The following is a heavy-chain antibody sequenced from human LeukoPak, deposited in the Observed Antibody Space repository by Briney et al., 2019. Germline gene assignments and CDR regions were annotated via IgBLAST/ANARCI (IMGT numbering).Heavy chain of an antibody. Sequence: ASVKVSCKASGYTFTSYGISWVRQAPGQGLEWMGWISAYNGNTNYAQKLQGRVTMTTDTSTSTAYMELRSLRSDDTAVYYCASVHSSYYDFWSGSNNWFDPWGQGTLVTVSS. J-gene: IGHJ5*02. CDR3: ASVHSSYYDFWSGSNNWFDP. CDR1: GYTFTSYG. D-gene: IGHD3-3*01. CDR2: ISAYNGNT. V-gene: IGHV1-18*01.